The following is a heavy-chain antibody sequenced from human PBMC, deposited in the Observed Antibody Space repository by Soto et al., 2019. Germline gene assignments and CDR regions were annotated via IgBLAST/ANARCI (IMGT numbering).Heavy chain of an antibody. CDR2: IYYSGST. J-gene: IGHJ4*02. Sequence: PSETLSLTCTVSGGSISSGSYYWGWIRQPPGEGLEWIGSIYYSGSTYYNPSLKSRVTTSVDTSKNQFSLKLSSVTAADTAVYYCARHQYSSSWYTKNDFDYWGQGTLVTVSS. D-gene: IGHD6-13*01. V-gene: IGHV4-39*01. CDR3: ARHQYSSSWYTKNDFDY. CDR1: GGSISSGSYY.